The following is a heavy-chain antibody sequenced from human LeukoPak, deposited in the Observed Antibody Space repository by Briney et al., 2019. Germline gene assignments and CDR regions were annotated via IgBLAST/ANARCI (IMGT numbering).Heavy chain of an antibody. V-gene: IGHV1-69*02. CDR3: ARARNPYGDFDY. J-gene: IGHJ4*02. CDR1: GGTFSSYT. Sequence: SVKVSCKASGGTFSSYTISWVRQAPGQGLEWMGRIIPILGIANYAQKFQGRVTITADKSTSTAYMELSSLKSEDTAVYYCARARNPYGDFDYWGQGTLVTVSS. D-gene: IGHD4-17*01. CDR2: IIPILGIA.